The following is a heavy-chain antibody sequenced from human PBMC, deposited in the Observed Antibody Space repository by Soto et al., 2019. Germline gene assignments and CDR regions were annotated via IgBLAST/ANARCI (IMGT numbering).Heavy chain of an antibody. V-gene: IGHV1-3*05. CDR3: ARGGPFYGMDV. Sequence: QVQLVQSGAEEKKPGASVKVSCKASGYTFTSYAMHLVRQAPGQRLEWMGWINAGNGNTKYSQKFQGRVTITRDTSASTAYMELSSLRSEDTAVYYCARGGPFYGMDVWGQGTTVTVSS. CDR2: INAGNGNT. J-gene: IGHJ6*02. CDR1: GYTFTSYA.